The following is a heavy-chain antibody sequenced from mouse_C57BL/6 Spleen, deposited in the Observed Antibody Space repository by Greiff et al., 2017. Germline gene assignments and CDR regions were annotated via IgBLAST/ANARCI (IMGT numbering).Heavy chain of an antibody. CDR1: GYTFTSYW. V-gene: IGHV1-52*01. J-gene: IGHJ2*01. CDR2: IDPSDSET. Sequence: QVHVKQPGAELVRPGSSVKLSCKASGYTFTSYWMHWVKQRPIQGLEWIGNIDPSDSETHYNQKFKDKATLTVDKSSSTAYMQLSSLTSEDSAVYYCARCGYDGDYFDYWGQGTTLTVSS. CDR3: ARCGYDGDYFDY. D-gene: IGHD2-2*01.